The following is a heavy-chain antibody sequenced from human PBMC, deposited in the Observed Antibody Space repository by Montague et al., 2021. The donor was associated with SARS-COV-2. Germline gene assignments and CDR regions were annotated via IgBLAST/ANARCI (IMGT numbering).Heavy chain of an antibody. V-gene: IGHV4-30-2*01. CDR1: GGSISSGTYS. CDR2: ICHSGDT. D-gene: IGHD4-17*01. J-gene: IGHJ4*02. Sequence: TLSLTCAVSGGSISSGTYSWSWIRQPPGKGLEWIGYICHSGDTYYNPSLKSRVTISVDRSKNQFSLRLSSVTAADTAVYYCARGGGYSDLHYFDYWGQGTLVTVSS. CDR3: ARGGGYSDLHYFDY.